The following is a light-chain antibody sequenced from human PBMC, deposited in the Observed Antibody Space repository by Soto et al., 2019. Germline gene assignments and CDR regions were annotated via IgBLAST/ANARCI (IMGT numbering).Light chain of an antibody. CDR1: SSDVGDNKY. Sequence: QSALTQPASVSGSPGQSITISCTGTSSDVGDNKYISWYQQHPGKAPKVMIYDVSNRPSGVSNRFSGSKSGNTASLTISGLQVEDEADYYCYSHTSGTRGVFGGGTKLTVL. CDR2: DVS. CDR3: YSHTSGTRGV. V-gene: IGLV2-14*01. J-gene: IGLJ2*01.